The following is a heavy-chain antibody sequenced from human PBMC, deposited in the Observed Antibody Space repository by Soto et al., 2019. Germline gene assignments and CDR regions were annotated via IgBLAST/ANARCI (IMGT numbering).Heavy chain of an antibody. Sequence: SETLSLTCTVPGGSITYYYWSWIRQPPGKGLEWIGYIYYSGSTNYNPSLKSRVSISVDTSKNQFSLKLSSVTAADTAVYYCARVGGSAMDVWGQGTTVTVSS. CDR1: GGSITYYY. CDR3: ARVGGSAMDV. CDR2: IYYSGST. J-gene: IGHJ6*02. D-gene: IGHD2-15*01. V-gene: IGHV4-59*01.